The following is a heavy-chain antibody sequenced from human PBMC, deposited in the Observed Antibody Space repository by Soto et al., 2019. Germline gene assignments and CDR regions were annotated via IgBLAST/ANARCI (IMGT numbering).Heavy chain of an antibody. CDR1: GGSIIWGGYY. Sequence: PSETLSLTCTVSGGSIIWGGYYSRCVRQHPGKGLEWVGYIYYSGSTYYNPSLKSLVTISVDTSKNQFSLKQSSVTAAVTAVYYCARGCKVYDAFDIWGQRTMVTVSS. CDR2: IYYSGST. V-gene: IGHV4-31*01. J-gene: IGHJ3*02. D-gene: IGHD2-8*01. CDR3: ARGCKVYDAFDI.